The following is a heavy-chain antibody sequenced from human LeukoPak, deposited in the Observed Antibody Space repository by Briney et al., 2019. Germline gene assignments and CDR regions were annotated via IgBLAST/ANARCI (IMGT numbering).Heavy chain of an antibody. CDR3: VKGTYTAAH. CDR1: GFAFSGYA. D-gene: IGHD2-15*01. V-gene: IGHV3-64D*06. J-gene: IGHJ4*02. CDR2: ISRSGDST. Sequence: PGGSLTLSCSASGFAFSGYAMHWVRQAPGKGLEYVSAISRSGDSTYYADSVKGRISISRDNSKNTLYLQVSSLKTEGTAVYYCVKGTYTAAHWGQGTLVTVSS.